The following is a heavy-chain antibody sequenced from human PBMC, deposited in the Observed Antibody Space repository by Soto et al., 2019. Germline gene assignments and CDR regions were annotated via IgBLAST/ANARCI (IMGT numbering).Heavy chain of an antibody. V-gene: IGHV1-2*02. CDR3: AMYSRGLHNFDAFDL. Sequence: ASVKVSCKASGYTFTGYYMHWVRQAPGQGLEWMGWINPNSGGTNYAQKFQGRVTMTRDTSISTAYMELSSLRSEDTAVYYCAMYSRGLHNFDAFDLWGQGTMVTVSS. CDR2: INPNSGGT. CDR1: GYTFTGYY. J-gene: IGHJ3*01. D-gene: IGHD6-19*01.